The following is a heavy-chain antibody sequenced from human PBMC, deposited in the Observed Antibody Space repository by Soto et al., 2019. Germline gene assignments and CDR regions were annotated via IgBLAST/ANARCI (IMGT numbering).Heavy chain of an antibody. Sequence: SETLSLTCSVSGGSINSSSYFWGWVRQPPGKGLEWIGSIYYSGSTYYNPSLRSRVTISVDTSKNQFSLKLSSVTAADTAVFYCARHYSSGSRNWFDPWGKGTLVTVSS. D-gene: IGHD6-19*01. CDR2: IYYSGST. CDR1: GGSINSSSYF. V-gene: IGHV4-39*01. CDR3: ARHYSSGSRNWFDP. J-gene: IGHJ5*02.